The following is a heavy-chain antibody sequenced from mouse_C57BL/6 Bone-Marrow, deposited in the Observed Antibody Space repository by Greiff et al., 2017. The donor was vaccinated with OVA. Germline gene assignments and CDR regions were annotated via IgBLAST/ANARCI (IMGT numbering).Heavy chain of an antibody. CDR2: IRLKSDNYAT. J-gene: IGHJ4*01. V-gene: IGHV6-3*01. CDR3: TGGDGAMDY. D-gene: IGHD3-3*01. CDR1: GFTFSNYW. Sequence: SGGGLVQPGGSMKLSCVASGFTFSNYWMNWVRQSPEKGLEWVAQIRLKSDNYATHYAESVKGRFTISRDDSKSSVYLQMNNLRAEDTGIYYCTGGDGAMDYWGQGTSVTVSS.